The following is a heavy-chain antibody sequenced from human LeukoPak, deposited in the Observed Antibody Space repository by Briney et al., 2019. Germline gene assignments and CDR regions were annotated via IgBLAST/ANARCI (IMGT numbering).Heavy chain of an antibody. Sequence: PGGSLRLSCAASGFTFSTSGMHWVRQAPGKVLEWVAIIYYDGNNKYYADSVEGRFTISRDNSKNTLYLQMNSLRVEDTAVYYCARDLRKNSYFDYWGQGTLVTVSS. CDR1: GFTFSTSG. CDR2: IYYDGNNK. D-gene: IGHD1-7*01. J-gene: IGHJ4*02. CDR3: ARDLRKNSYFDY. V-gene: IGHV3-33*01.